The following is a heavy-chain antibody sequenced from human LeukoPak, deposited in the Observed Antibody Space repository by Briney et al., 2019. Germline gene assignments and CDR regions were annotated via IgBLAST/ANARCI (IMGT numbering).Heavy chain of an antibody. V-gene: IGHV3-74*01. CDR1: GFTFSSYW. D-gene: IGHD3-16*01. CDR3: ARGRPGGTDY. CDR2: IDADGTTT. J-gene: IGHJ4*02. Sequence: GGSLRLSCAASGFTFSSYWMHWVRQAPGKGLVWVSRIDADGTTTYYADSVKGRFTLSRDNAKNTLYLQMNSLRAEDTAVHYCARGRPGGTDYWGQGTLVTVSS.